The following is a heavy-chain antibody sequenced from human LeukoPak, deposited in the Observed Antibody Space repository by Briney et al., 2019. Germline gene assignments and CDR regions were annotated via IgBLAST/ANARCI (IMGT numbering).Heavy chain of an antibody. D-gene: IGHD6-13*01. Sequence: PGGSLRLSCAASGFTFDDYAMHWVRQAPGKGLEWVSGISWNSGSIGYADPVKGRFTISRDNAKNSLYLQMNSLRAEDTALYYCAKEAPPPYSSSWFGTRYFDYWGQGTLVTVSS. CDR3: AKEAPPPYSSSWFGTRYFDY. CDR2: ISWNSGSI. J-gene: IGHJ4*02. V-gene: IGHV3-9*01. CDR1: GFTFDDYA.